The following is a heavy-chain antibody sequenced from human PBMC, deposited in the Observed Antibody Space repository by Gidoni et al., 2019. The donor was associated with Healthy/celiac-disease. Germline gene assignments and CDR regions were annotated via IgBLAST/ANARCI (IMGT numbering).Heavy chain of an antibody. D-gene: IGHD3-10*01. J-gene: IGHJ4*02. V-gene: IGHV3-30*04. CDR3: ARDLRRVTMVQGVIMY. CDR2: ISYYGSNK. CDR1: GFTFSSYA. Sequence: QVQLVESGGGVVQPGRSLRLSCAASGFTFSSYAMHWVRQAPGKGLEWVAVISYYGSNKYYADSVKGRFTISRDNSKNTLYLQMNSLRAEDTAVYYCARDLRRVTMVQGVIMYWGQGTLVTVSS.